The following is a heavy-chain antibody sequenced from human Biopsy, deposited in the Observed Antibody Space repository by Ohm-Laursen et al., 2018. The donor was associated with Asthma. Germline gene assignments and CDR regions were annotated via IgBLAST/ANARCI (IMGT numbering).Heavy chain of an antibody. CDR2: ISKDASTQ. D-gene: IGHD1-1*01. CDR3: VRDGTDDAFDI. J-gene: IGHJ3*02. V-gene: IGHV3-30*01. CDR1: GFSFSHFA. Sequence: FLRLSCSASGFSFSHFAIHWVRQAPGKGLEWVGVISKDASTQDHADSVKGRFTMARDNSKNTLDLQMNSLREEDTAVYYCVRDGTDDAFDIWGQGTVVSVSS.